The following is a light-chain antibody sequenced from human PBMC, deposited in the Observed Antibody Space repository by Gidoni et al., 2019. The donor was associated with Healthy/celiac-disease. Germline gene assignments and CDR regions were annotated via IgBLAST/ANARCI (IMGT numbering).Light chain of an antibody. CDR2: WAS. CDR3: QQYYSTPPT. CDR1: QSVLYRSNTKNY. Sequence: DIVMTQSPDSLAVSLGERATINCKSSQSVLYRSNTKNYLAWYQQKPGQPPTLLIYWASTRESGVPDRFSGSGSGTDFTLTISSLQAEDVAVYYCQQYYSTPPTFGQGTKVEIK. V-gene: IGKV4-1*01. J-gene: IGKJ1*01.